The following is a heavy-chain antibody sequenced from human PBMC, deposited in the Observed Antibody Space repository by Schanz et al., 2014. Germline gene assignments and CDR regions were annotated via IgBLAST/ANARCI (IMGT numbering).Heavy chain of an antibody. CDR3: AKDPGHGGNDYYFDY. J-gene: IGHJ4*02. CDR1: GFTFSTYA. D-gene: IGHD3-16*01. CDR2: MSGSGGST. Sequence: EVQLLDSGGGLVQPGGSLRLSCAASGFTFSTYAMSWVRQAPGKGLEWVSAMSGSGGSTYYADSVKGRFTISRDNSKNTLYLQMNSLRAEDTAVYYCAKDPGHGGNDYYFDYWGQGTLXTVSS. V-gene: IGHV3-23*01.